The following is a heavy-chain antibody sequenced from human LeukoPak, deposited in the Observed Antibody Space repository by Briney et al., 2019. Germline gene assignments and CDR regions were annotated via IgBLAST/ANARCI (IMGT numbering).Heavy chain of an antibody. CDR1: GGSFSSGDYY. CDR3: ARQYGSGSSYDY. J-gene: IGHJ4*02. CDR2: IYYSGST. D-gene: IGHD3-10*01. V-gene: IGHV4-30-4*01. Sequence: SETLSLTCSVSGGSFSSGDYYWTWIRQTAVKGLEWIGYIYYSGSTYYNPSLKSRVTISVDTSKNQFSLKLSSVTAADTAVYFCARQYGSGSSYDYWGQGTLVTVSS.